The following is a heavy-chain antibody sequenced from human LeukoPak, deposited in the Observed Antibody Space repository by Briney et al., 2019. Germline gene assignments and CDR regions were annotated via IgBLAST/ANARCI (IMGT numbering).Heavy chain of an antibody. CDR2: IIPVFSTA. Sequence: SVKVSCKASGGTFSNYAINWVRQAPGQGLEWMGGIIPVFSTANYAQKFQGRVTITADESTSTAYMELRSLRSEGTAVYYCARVPATFALIDREYYFDYWGQGTLVTVSS. V-gene: IGHV1-69*13. CDR3: ARVPATFALIDREYYFDY. J-gene: IGHJ4*02. CDR1: GGTFSNYA. D-gene: IGHD3-16*01.